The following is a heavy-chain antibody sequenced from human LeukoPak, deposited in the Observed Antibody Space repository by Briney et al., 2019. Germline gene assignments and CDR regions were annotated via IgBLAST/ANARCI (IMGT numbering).Heavy chain of an antibody. Sequence: GGSLRLSCEASGFTFDDYTMHWVSQAPGKGLEWVSLISWDGDTTDYAEPVKGRFTVSRDNRENSLYLQLSGLRPEDTAFYYCAKDRGPLAVYEPLDYWGQGTRVTVSS. V-gene: IGHV3-43*01. CDR3: AKDRGPLAVYEPLDY. D-gene: IGHD2/OR15-2a*01. CDR2: ISWDGDTT. J-gene: IGHJ4*02. CDR1: GFTFDDYT.